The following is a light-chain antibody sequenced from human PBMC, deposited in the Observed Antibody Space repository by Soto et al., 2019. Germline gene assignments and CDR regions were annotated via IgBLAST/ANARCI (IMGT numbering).Light chain of an antibody. CDR3: SSYAGGYKEV. J-gene: IGLJ1*01. Sequence: QSALTQPPSASGSPGQSVTLSCTGTSSDVGGYNYVSWYQQHPGKAPKLLIYEVTKRPSGVPDRFSGSKSGNTASLTVSGVQAEDEADYYGSSYAGGYKEVFGTGTKLTVL. CDR1: SSDVGGYNY. CDR2: EVT. V-gene: IGLV2-8*01.